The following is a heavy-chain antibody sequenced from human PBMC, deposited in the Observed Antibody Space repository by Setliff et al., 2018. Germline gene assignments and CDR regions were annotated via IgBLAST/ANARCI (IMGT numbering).Heavy chain of an antibody. CDR1: GYTFTGYY. D-gene: IGHD3-9*01. CDR2: INPNSGGT. CDR3: ARGPSNYDLLTGCDC. Sequence: PGESLKISCKGSGYTFTGYYMHWVRQAPGQGLEWMGWINPNSGGTNYAQKFQGRVTMTRDTSITAAYMELSRLRSDDSAVYYCARGPSNYDLLTGCDCWGQGTLVTVSS. V-gene: IGHV1-2*02. J-gene: IGHJ4*02.